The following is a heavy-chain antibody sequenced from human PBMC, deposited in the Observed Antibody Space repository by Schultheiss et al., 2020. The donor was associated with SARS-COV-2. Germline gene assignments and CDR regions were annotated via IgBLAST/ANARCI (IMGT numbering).Heavy chain of an antibody. CDR1: GGSISSGSYY. J-gene: IGHJ6*03. Sequence: SETLSLTCTVSGGSISSGSYYWSWIRQPAGKGLEWIGRIYTSGSTNYNPSLKSRVTISVDTSKNQFSLKLSSVTAADTAVYYCARGTTTPDYYYYYMDVWGKGTTVTVSS. CDR2: IYTSGST. CDR3: ARGTTTPDYYYYYMDV. V-gene: IGHV4-61*02. D-gene: IGHD4-11*01.